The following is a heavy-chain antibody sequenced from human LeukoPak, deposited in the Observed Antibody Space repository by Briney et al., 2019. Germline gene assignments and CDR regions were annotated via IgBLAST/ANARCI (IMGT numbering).Heavy chain of an antibody. CDR3: ARGGLCVANCFFLPFGY. V-gene: IGHV3-53*01. CDR2: IYSGGST. J-gene: IGHJ4*02. Sequence: GGSLRLSCAASGFTVSSNYMSWVRQAPGKGLEWVSVIYSGGSTYYADSVKGRSTISRDNAKTSVFLQMTSLRAEDSAMYYCARGGLCVANCFFLPFGYWGQGTLVTVSS. CDR1: GFTVSSNY. D-gene: IGHD3-16*01.